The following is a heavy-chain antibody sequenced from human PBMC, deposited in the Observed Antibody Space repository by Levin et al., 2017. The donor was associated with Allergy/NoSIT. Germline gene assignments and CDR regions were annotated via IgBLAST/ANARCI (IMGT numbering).Heavy chain of an antibody. CDR1: GVSISSGDYY. D-gene: IGHD4-17*01. V-gene: IGHV4-30-4*01. CDR3: ARRIYGDYRWDH. Sequence: SETLSLTCTVSGVSISSGDYYWSWIRQPPGTGLEWIGYIYYSGSTSYNPSLKSRLSMSVDTSKNQLSLKLSSVTAADTAVYYCARRIYGDYRWDHWGQGTLVTVSS. CDR2: IYYSGST. J-gene: IGHJ4*02.